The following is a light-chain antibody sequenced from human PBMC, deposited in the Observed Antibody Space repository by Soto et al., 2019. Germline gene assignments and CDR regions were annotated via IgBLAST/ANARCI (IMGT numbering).Light chain of an antibody. Sequence: QSVLTQPASVSWSPGQSITISCTVTSSDVGGYNYVSWYQQHPGKAPKLMISEINNRPSGVSNRFSGSKSGNTASLTISGLQSEDEAIYYCSSYTSSNTLVFGTGTKVTV. J-gene: IGLJ1*01. CDR1: SSDVGGYNY. CDR2: EIN. V-gene: IGLV2-14*01. CDR3: SSYTSSNTLV.